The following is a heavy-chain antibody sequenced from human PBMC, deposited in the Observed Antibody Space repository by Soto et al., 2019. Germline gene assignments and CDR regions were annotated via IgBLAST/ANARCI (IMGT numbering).Heavy chain of an antibody. J-gene: IGHJ4*02. Sequence: SETLSLTCAVYGGSFSGYYWGWIRQPPGKGLEWIGEINHSGSTNYNPSLKSRVTISVDTSKNQFSLKLSSVTAADTAVYYCARGRKYQLLYVYWGQGTLVTVSS. V-gene: IGHV4-34*01. CDR1: GGSFSGYY. CDR3: ARGRKYQLLYVY. D-gene: IGHD2-2*02. CDR2: INHSGST.